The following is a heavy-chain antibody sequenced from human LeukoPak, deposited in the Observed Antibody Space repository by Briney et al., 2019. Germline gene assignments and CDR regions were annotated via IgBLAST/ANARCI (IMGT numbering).Heavy chain of an antibody. CDR1: GGTFSSYA. V-gene: IGHV1-69*05. D-gene: IGHD2-2*02. CDR3: ASRYCSSTSCYMSDY. Sequence: EASVKVSCKASGGTFSSYAISWVRQAPGQGLEWMGGIIPIFGTANYAQKFQGRVTITTDESTSTAYMELSSLRSEDTAVYYCASRYCSSTSCYMSDYWGQGTLVTVSS. J-gene: IGHJ4*02. CDR2: IIPIFGTA.